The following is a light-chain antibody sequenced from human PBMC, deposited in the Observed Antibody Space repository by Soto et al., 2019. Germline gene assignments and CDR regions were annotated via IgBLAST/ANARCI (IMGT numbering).Light chain of an antibody. CDR3: QQFDSVPCT. CDR1: QDIKNY. J-gene: IGKJ2*02. V-gene: IGKV1-33*01. Sequence: IQMTQSPSSLSASVGDRITITCQASQDIKNYVIWYQHKPGKAPKLLIYDAASLGTGVSSRFSGSGPGTHFTLAISSLLPEDIATYYCQQFDSVPCTFGQGTKLEIK. CDR2: DAA.